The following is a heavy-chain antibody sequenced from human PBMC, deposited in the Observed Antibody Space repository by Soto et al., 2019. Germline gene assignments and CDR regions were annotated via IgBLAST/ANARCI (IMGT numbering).Heavy chain of an antibody. CDR1: GGSFSGYY. CDR3: ARGGFSWSPLPPNFDY. J-gene: IGHJ4*02. V-gene: IGHV4-34*01. D-gene: IGHD2-15*01. CDR2: INHSGST. Sequence: SETLSLTCAVYGGSFSGYYWSWIRQPPGKEMERIGEINHSGSTNYNPSLKSRVTISVDTSKYQFSLKLSSVTAADTAVYYCARGGFSWSPLPPNFDYWGQGTLVTVSS.